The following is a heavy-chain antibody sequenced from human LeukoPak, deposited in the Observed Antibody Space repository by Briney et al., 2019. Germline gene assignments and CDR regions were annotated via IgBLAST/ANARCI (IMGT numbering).Heavy chain of an antibody. CDR3: AKDSLADIDY. V-gene: IGHV3-30*02. CDR1: GFIFSTYG. D-gene: IGHD3-16*01. J-gene: IGHJ4*02. CDR2: IRHDGSIK. Sequence: GGSLRLSCAASGFIFSTYGMYWVRQAPGKGLEWVAFIRHDGSIKNYADSVRGRSTISRDNSKNTLYLQMNSLRAEDTAVYYCAKDSLADIDYWGQGTLVTVSS.